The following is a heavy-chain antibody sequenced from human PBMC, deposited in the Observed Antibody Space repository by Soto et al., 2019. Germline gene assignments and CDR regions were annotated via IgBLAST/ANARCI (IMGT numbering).Heavy chain of an antibody. CDR1: RLPFSDYY. V-gene: IGHV3-11*01. CDR3: ARPRWRELLNYFDY. Sequence: PGGSLRLSCAAYRLPFSDYYMSWMRQDPGKGLEWVSYISSSGSTIYYADSVKGRFTISRDNAKNSLYLQMNSLRAEDTAVYYCARPRWRELLNYFDYWGQGTLVTVSS. D-gene: IGHD1-26*01. J-gene: IGHJ4*02. CDR2: ISSSGSTI.